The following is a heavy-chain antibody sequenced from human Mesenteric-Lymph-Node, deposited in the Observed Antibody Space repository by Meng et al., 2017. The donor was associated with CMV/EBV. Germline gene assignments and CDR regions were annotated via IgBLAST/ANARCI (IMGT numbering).Heavy chain of an antibody. CDR1: GGSISSSSYY. CDR3: ARYNNPAATGTYSNYFDS. D-gene: IGHD1-1*01. V-gene: IGHV4-39*07. CDR2: IYYSGST. Sequence: SETLSLTCTVSGGSISSSSYYWGWIRQPPGKGLEWIGSIYYSGSTYYNPSLKSRVTISVDTSKNQFSLKLSSVTAADTAVYYCARYNNPAATGTYSNYFDSWGRGTLVTVSS. J-gene: IGHJ4*02.